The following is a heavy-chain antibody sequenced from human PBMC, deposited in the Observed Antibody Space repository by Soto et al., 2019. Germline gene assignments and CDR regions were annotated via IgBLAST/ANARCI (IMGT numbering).Heavy chain of an antibody. J-gene: IGHJ6*02. D-gene: IGHD3-16*02. CDR3: ARGELSEPPVYYYYYGMDV. CDR1: GGTFSSYA. Sequence: QVQLVQSGAEVKKPGSSVKVSCKASGGTFSSYAISWVRQAPGQGLEWMGGIIPIFGTANYAQKFQGRVTITADESTSTAYMELSSLRSEDTAVYYCARGELSEPPVYYYYYGMDVWGQGTTVTVSS. V-gene: IGHV1-69*01. CDR2: IIPIFGTA.